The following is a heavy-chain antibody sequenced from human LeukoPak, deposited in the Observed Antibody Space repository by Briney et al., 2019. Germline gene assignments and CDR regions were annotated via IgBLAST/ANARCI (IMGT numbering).Heavy chain of an antibody. V-gene: IGHV1-3*01. J-gene: IGHJ4*02. CDR2: INAGNGNT. D-gene: IGHD6-19*01. CDR1: GYTFTSYA. CDR3: ARDRRSLAGRDVYYFDY. Sequence: ASVKVSCKASGYTFTSYAMHWVRQAPGQRLEWMGWINAGNGNTKYSQKFQGRVTITRDTSASTAYMELSSLRSEDTAVYYCARDRRSLAGRDVYYFDYWGQGTLVTVSS.